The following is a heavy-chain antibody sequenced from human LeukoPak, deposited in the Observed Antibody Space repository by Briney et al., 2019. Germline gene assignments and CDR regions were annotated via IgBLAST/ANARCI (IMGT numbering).Heavy chain of an antibody. J-gene: IGHJ4*02. Sequence: GESLKISCKGSGYSLTSYWIGWVRQMPGKGLEWMGIIYPGDSDTRYSPSFQGQVTISADKSISTAYLQWSSLKASDTAMYYCARIGPNGYKPLYRLDYWGQGTLVTVSS. CDR2: IYPGDSDT. CDR3: ARIGPNGYKPLYRLDY. V-gene: IGHV5-51*01. D-gene: IGHD5-24*01. CDR1: GYSLTSYW.